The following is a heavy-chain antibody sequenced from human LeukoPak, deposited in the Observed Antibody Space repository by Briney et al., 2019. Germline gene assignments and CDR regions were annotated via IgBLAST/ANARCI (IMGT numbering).Heavy chain of an antibody. D-gene: IGHD6-19*01. CDR2: MNPNSGNT. CDR3: ARDLPGIAVNGRPGMDV. CDR1: GYTFTSYD. V-gene: IGHV1-8*01. J-gene: IGHJ6*02. Sequence: GASVKVSCKASGYTFTSYDINWVRQATGQGLEWMGWMNPNSGNTGYAQKFQGRVTMTRNTSISTAYMELSSLRSEDTAVYYCARDLPGIAVNGRPGMDVWGQGTTVTVSS.